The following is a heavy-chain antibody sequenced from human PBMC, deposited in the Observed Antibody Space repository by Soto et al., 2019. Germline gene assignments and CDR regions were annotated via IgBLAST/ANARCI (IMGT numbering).Heavy chain of an antibody. CDR2: IYYSGST. J-gene: IGHJ5*01. V-gene: IGHV4-59*08. CDR1: GGSISSYY. D-gene: IGHD7-27*01. CDR3: ARGRYCLTGRCFPNWFDS. Sequence: SETLSLTCTVSGGSISSYYWSWIRQPPGKGLEWIGYIYYSGSTNYNPSFESRVAISVDTSKSQFSLNVTSVTAADTAVYFCARGRYCLTGRCFPNWFDSWGPGALVTVSS.